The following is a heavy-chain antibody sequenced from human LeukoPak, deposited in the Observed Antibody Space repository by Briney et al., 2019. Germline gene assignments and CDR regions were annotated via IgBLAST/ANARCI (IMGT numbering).Heavy chain of an antibody. V-gene: IGHV5-51*01. D-gene: IGHD4-17*01. CDR3: ARLRTDDYGDYVAFDI. CDR1: GYSFSDYW. J-gene: IGHJ3*02. Sequence: PGEPLKISCKASGYSFSDYWIGWVRHMPGKGLEWMGIIYPGDSDTRYSPSFQGQVTISADKSISTAYLQWSSLKASDTAMYYCARLRTDDYGDYVAFDIWGQGTMVTVSS. CDR2: IYPGDSDT.